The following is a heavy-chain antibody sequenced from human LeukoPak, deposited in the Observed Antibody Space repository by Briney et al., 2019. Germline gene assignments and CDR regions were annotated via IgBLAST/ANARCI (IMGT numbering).Heavy chain of an antibody. J-gene: IGHJ3*02. Sequence: PSETLSLTCTVSGGSISSGGYYWRWIRQPPGKGLEWIGYIYHSGSTYYNPSLKSRVTISVDRSKNQFSLKLSSVTAADTAVYYCARSEQQPTHAFDIWGQGTMVTVSS. V-gene: IGHV4-30-2*01. D-gene: IGHD6-13*01. CDR3: ARSEQQPTHAFDI. CDR1: GGSISSGGYY. CDR2: IYHSGST.